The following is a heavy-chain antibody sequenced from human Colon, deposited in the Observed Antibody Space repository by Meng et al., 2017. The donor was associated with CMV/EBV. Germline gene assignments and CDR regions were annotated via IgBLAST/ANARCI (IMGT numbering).Heavy chain of an antibody. D-gene: IGHD6-6*01. Sequence: SETLSLTCTVSGGSISSYYWSWIRQPPGKGLEWIGYIYYNGITNYNPSLKSRVTMSVAPSKNQFSVKLTFVTAADTAIYYCARAYSSSYRVDSWGQGTLVTVSS. CDR3: ARAYSSSYRVDS. J-gene: IGHJ4*02. CDR1: GGSISSYY. V-gene: IGHV4-59*01. CDR2: IYYNGIT.